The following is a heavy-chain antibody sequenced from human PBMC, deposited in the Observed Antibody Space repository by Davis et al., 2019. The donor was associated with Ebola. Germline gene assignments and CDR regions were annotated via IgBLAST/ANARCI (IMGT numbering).Heavy chain of an antibody. CDR1: GFTFSSYS. J-gene: IGHJ6*03. CDR2: ISSSSSYI. CDR3: ARDGVLASYYYYMDV. D-gene: IGHD2-8*01. V-gene: IGHV3-21*01. Sequence: GESLKISCAASGFTFSSYSMNWVRQAPGKGLEWVSSISSSSSYIYYADSVKGRFTISRDNAKNSLYLQMNSLRAEDTAVYYCARDGVLASYYYYMDVWGKGTTVTVSS.